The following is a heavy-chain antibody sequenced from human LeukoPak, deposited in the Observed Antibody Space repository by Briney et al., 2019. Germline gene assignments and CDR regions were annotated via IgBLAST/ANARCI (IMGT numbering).Heavy chain of an antibody. Sequence: GGSLRLSCAASGFTFSSYAMHWVRQAPGKGLEWVAVISYDGSNKYYADSVKGRFTISRDNSKNTLYLQMNSLRAEDTAVYYCARGDKGLRWGQGTLVTVSS. J-gene: IGHJ4*02. D-gene: IGHD2-21*01. CDR3: ARGDKGLR. CDR1: GFTFSSYA. V-gene: IGHV3-30-3*01. CDR2: ISYDGSNK.